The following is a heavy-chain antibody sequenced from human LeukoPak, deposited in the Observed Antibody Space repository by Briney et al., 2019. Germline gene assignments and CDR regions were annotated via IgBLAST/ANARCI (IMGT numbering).Heavy chain of an antibody. CDR3: ASRGHVGSGTYSPYDY. J-gene: IGHJ4*02. D-gene: IGHD3-10*01. CDR1: GDTFSSYT. V-gene: IGHV1-69*13. Sequence: ASVKVSCKASGDTFSSYTISWVRQAPGQGLEWMGGLIPIFGTANYAQKFQGRVTITADESTSTAYMELSSLRSEDTAVYYCASRGHVGSGTYSPYDYWGQGTLVTVSS. CDR2: LIPIFGTA.